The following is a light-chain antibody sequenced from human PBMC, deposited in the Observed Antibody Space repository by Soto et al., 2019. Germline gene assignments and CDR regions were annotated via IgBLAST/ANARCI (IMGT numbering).Light chain of an antibody. V-gene: IGKV3-20*01. J-gene: IGKJ2*01. CDR3: QQYGSSPHT. CDR1: QSVSGSY. CDR2: GAS. Sequence: EIVLTQSPGTLSLSPGERATLSCRASQSVSGSYLAWYQQKPGQAPRLLIYGASSRATGIPDRFSGSGSGTDVTLTISRLEPEDFAVYYCQQYGSSPHTFGQGTKLEIK.